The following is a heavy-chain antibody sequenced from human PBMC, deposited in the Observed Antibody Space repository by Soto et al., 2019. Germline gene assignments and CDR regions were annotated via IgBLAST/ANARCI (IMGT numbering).Heavy chain of an antibody. Sequence: SETLSLTCAVYGGSFSGYYWSWIRQPPWKGLEWIGEINHSGSTNYNPSLKSRVTISVDTSKNQFSLKLSSVTAADTAVYYCARVSIVVVVAAPANDAFDIWGQGTMVTVSS. CDR2: INHSGST. CDR3: ARVSIVVVVAAPANDAFDI. V-gene: IGHV4-34*01. J-gene: IGHJ3*02. D-gene: IGHD2-15*01. CDR1: GGSFSGYY.